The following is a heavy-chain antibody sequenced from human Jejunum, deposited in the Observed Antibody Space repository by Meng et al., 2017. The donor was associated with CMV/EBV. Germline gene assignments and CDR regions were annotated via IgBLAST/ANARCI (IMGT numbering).Heavy chain of an antibody. D-gene: IGHD3/OR15-3a*01. CDR2: MNRDGSDR. CDR1: GFTLSNYW. V-gene: IGHV3-7*01. J-gene: IGHJ6*02. Sequence: SGFTLSNYWMDWVRQAPGKGLEWVANMNRDGSDRNYVDSVKGRFTISRDSAKNSLYLDLNSLRAEDTAVYYCARGSDFRYGVGVWGQGTTVTVSS. CDR3: ARGSDFRYGVGV.